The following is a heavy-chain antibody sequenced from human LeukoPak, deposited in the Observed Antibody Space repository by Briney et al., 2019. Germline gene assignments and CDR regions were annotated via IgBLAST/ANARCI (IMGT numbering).Heavy chain of an antibody. CDR2: IYYSGST. CDR3: ARVVNPYCSSTSCYSSYYYYYMDV. V-gene: IGHV4-59*01. CDR1: GGSISSYY. D-gene: IGHD2-2*01. J-gene: IGHJ6*03. Sequence: PSETLSLTCTVSGGSISSYYWSWIRQPPGKGLEWIGYIYYSGSTNYNPSLKSRVTISVDTSKNQFSLKLSSVTAADTAVYYCARVVNPYCSSTSCYSSYYYYYMDVWGKGTTVTVSS.